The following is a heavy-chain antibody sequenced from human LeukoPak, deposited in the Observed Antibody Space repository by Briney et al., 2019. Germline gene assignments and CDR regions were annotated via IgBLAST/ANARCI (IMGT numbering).Heavy chain of an antibody. V-gene: IGHV4-39*01. CDR1: GGSISSRSYY. CDR3: AKAGYDFWSGYYKY. J-gene: IGHJ4*02. D-gene: IGHD3-3*01. Sequence: SETLSLTCTVSGGSISSRSYYWGWVRQPPGKGLEWTGSIHYSGSTYYDASFKSRVTMSVDTSKNQFSLKLSSVTAADTAVYYCAKAGYDFWSGYYKYWGQGTLVTVSS. CDR2: IHYSGST.